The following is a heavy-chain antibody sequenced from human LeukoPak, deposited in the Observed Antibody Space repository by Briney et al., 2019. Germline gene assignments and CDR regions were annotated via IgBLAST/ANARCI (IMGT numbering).Heavy chain of an antibody. CDR3: ARVRLSLFDP. D-gene: IGHD3-10*01. V-gene: IGHV4-59*01. CDR2: IYYSGST. CDR1: GGSISSYY. Sequence: SETLSLTCTVSGGSISSYYWSWIRQPPGKGLEWIGYIYYSGSTNYNPSLKSRVAISVDTSKNQFSLKLSSVTAADTAVYYCARVRLSLFDPWGQGTLVTVSS. J-gene: IGHJ5*02.